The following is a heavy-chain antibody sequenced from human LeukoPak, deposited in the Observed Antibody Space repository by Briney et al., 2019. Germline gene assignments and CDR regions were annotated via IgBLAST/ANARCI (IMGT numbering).Heavy chain of an antibody. J-gene: IGHJ4*02. D-gene: IGHD6-19*01. CDR3: ARGTVAGKAPY. Sequence: GGSLRLSCAASGFTFRSYGLSWVRQAPGKGLEWVSTISGSGESTYYADSVKGRFSISRDNAKNSLHLQMNSLRAEDTAVYYCARGTVAGKAPYWGQGTLVTVSS. CDR2: ISGSGEST. V-gene: IGHV3-23*01. CDR1: GFTFRSYG.